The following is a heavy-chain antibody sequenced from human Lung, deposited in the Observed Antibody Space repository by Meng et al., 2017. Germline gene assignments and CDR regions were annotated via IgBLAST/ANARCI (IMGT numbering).Heavy chain of an antibody. V-gene: IGHV4-30-4*01. CDR2: IYNSGST. CDR3: ARGQKGYFDL. CDR1: GGSISSSNSY. Sequence: HVPSQVSGPGLVNPSQTLSLTCTVSGGSISSSNSYWSWIRQPPGKGLEWSGHIYNSGSTYYNPSLKSRITISVDTSKNQFSLKLSSVTAADTAVYYCARGQKGYFDLWGRGTLVTVSS. J-gene: IGHJ2*01.